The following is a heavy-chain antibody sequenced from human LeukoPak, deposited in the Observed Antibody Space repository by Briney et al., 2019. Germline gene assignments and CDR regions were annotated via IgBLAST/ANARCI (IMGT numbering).Heavy chain of an antibody. V-gene: IGHV1-69*13. CDR3: ARLLGYCSSTSCEQTNWFDP. Sequence: ASVKVSCKASGGTFSSYAISWVRQAPGQGLEWMGGIIPIFGTANYAQKFQGRVTITADESTSTAYMELSSLRSEDTAVYYCARLLGYCSSTSCEQTNWFDPWGQGTLVTVSS. CDR2: IIPIFGTA. CDR1: GGTFSSYA. J-gene: IGHJ5*02. D-gene: IGHD2-2*01.